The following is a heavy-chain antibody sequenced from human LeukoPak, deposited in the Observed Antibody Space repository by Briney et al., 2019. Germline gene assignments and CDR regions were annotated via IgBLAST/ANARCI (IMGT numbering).Heavy chain of an antibody. J-gene: IGHJ4*02. CDR3: ARGFVGGNSLAY. D-gene: IGHD4-23*01. Sequence: SETLSLTCAVYGGSFSGYYWSWIRQPPGKGLEWIGEINHSGSTNYNPSLKSRVTISVDTSKNQFSLKLSSVTAADTAMYYCARGFVGGNSLAYWGQGTLVTVSS. CDR1: GGSFSGYY. V-gene: IGHV4-34*01. CDR2: INHSGST.